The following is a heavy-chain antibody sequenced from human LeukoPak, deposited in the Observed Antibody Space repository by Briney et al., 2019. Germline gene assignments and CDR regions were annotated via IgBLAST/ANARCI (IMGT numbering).Heavy chain of an antibody. Sequence: TSETLSLTCTVSGGSISSGDYYWSWIRQPPGKGLEWIGYIYYSGSTYYNPSLKSRVTISVDTSKNQFSLKLSSVTAADTAVYYCARDWVRGAYRFDYWGQGTLVTVSS. CDR1: GGSISSGDYY. J-gene: IGHJ4*02. CDR2: IYYSGST. CDR3: ARDWVRGAYRFDY. V-gene: IGHV4-30-4*01. D-gene: IGHD3-10*01.